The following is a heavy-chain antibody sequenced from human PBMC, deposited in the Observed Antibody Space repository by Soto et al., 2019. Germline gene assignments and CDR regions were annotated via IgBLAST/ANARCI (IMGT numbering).Heavy chain of an antibody. D-gene: IGHD2-15*01. Sequence: KPSETLSLTCTVSGGSISSYYWSWIRQPPGKGLEWIGYIYYSGSTNYNPSLKSRVTISVDTSKNQFSLKLSSVTAADTAMYYCARHGYCSGGSCYVWGGGPAPIDYWGQGTLVTVSS. J-gene: IGHJ4*02. CDR3: ARHGYCSGGSCYVWGGGPAPIDY. CDR1: GGSISSYY. V-gene: IGHV4-59*01. CDR2: IYYSGST.